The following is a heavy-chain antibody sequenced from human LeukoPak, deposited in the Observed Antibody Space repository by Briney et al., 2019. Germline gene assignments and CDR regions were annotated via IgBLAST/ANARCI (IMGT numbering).Heavy chain of an antibody. CDR3: ARGYCSGGSCHILDYYYGTDV. Sequence: ASVKVSCQASGGTFSSYAISWVRQAPGQGLEWMGWISAYNGNTNYAQKLQGRVTMTTDTSTSTAYMELRSLRSDDTAVYYCARGYCSGGSCHILDYYYGTDVWGQGTTVTVSS. V-gene: IGHV1-18*01. CDR2: ISAYNGNT. CDR1: GGTFSSYA. J-gene: IGHJ6*02. D-gene: IGHD2-15*01.